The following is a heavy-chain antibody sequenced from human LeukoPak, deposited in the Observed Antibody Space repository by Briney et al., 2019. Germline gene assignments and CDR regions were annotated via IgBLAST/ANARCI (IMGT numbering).Heavy chain of an antibody. J-gene: IGHJ4*02. CDR2: ISETI. Sequence: GGSLRLSCIASGFVFSRDNMNWVRQAPGKGLEWVAHISETIYYADSVQGRFTISRVNAKNSLYLQMSNLRVDDTAMYYCVREVGRPKTFYFDSWGRGTPVTVSS. D-gene: IGHD3-16*01. V-gene: IGHV3-48*04. CDR3: VREVGRPKTFYFDS. CDR1: GFVFSRDN.